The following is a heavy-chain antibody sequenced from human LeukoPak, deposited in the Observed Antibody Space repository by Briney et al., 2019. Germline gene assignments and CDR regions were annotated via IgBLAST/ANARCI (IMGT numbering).Heavy chain of an antibody. Sequence: GGSLRLSCAASGFTFSDYYMSWIRQAPGKGLEWVSYISSSGSTIYYADSVKGRFTISRDNAKNSLYLQMNSLRAEDTAVYYCARDPSGLEWELPQRIYYYYMDVWGKGTTVTVSS. D-gene: IGHD1-26*01. CDR2: ISSSGSTI. V-gene: IGHV3-11*04. CDR3: ARDPSGLEWELPQRIYYYYMDV. CDR1: GFTFSDYY. J-gene: IGHJ6*03.